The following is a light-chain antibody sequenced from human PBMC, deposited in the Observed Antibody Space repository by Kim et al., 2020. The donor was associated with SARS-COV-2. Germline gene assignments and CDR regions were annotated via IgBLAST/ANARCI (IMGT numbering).Light chain of an antibody. CDR2: DVS. CDR3: CAYAGSYTYV. J-gene: IGLJ1*01. CDR1: GSNIGYYKL. V-gene: IGLV2-11*01. Sequence: GQSVPISCTGTGSNIGYYKLVSWYQQHPGKVPKLVMFDVSKRPSGVPDRFSGSNSGNTASLTISGLQGDDEADYYCCAYAGSYTYVFGTGTKVTVL.